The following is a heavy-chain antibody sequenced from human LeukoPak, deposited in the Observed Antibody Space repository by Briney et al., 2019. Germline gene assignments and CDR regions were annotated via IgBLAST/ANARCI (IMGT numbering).Heavy chain of an antibody. V-gene: IGHV3-33*01. Sequence: GGSLRLSCAASGFTFSSYGMHWVRQAPGKGLEWVAVIWYDGSNKYYADSVKGRFTISRDNSKNTLYLQMNSLRAEDTAVYYCARAGYYYGSGSYSYYYYGMDVWGQGTTVTVSS. D-gene: IGHD3-10*01. J-gene: IGHJ6*02. CDR1: GFTFSSYG. CDR2: IWYDGSNK. CDR3: ARAGYYYGSGSYSYYYYGMDV.